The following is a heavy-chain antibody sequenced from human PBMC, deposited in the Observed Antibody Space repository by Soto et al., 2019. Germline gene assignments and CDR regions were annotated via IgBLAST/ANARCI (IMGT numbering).Heavy chain of an antibody. J-gene: IGHJ4*02. CDR2: ISSSSSYI. V-gene: IGHV3-21*01. CDR3: ARDPPADYDDYIWGSYRY. CDR1: GFTFSSYS. D-gene: IGHD3-16*02. Sequence: EVQLVESGGGLVKPGGSLRLSCAASGFTFSSYSMNWVRQAPGKGLEWVSSISSSSSYIYYADSVKGRFTISRDNAKNSRYLQMNSLRAEDTAVYYCARDPPADYDDYIWGSYRYWGQGTLVTVSS.